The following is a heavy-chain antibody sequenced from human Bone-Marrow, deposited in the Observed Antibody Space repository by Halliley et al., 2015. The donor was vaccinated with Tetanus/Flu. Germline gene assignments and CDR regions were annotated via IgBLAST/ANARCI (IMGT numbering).Heavy chain of an antibody. V-gene: IGHV4-61*07. Sequence: KERGGMGYVSSSGTTNDTPSVGGRLAISLDTSKNQFSLKLTSVTAADTAVYFCARQRGTLLDSWGLGTLVTVSS. D-gene: IGHD1-26*01. CDR3: ARQRGTLLDS. J-gene: IGHJ5*01. CDR2: VSSSGTT.